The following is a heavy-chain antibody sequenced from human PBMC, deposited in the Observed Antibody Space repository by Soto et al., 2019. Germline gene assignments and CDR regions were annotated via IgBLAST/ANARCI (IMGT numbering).Heavy chain of an antibody. D-gene: IGHD1-1*01. CDR2: IYPGDFDT. Sequence: PGEPLKISCMTAGYKFSAYWIAWVRQRPGKGLEWMGIIYPGDFDTRYSPSFEGQVTISVDRSTNTAHLQWSSLKASDTAIYYCARRPQKAYDPIDYSGQGTLVTVSS. CDR3: ARRPQKAYDPIDY. V-gene: IGHV5-51*01. J-gene: IGHJ4*02. CDR1: GYKFSAYW.